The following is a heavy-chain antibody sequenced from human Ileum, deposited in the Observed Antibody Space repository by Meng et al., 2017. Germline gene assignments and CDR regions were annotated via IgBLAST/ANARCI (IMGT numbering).Heavy chain of an antibody. Sequence: QVQLVQSGAGVKKPGASVKVSCKASGYIFTRYGIGWVRQAPGQGLEWMGWISAYSGNTKYAQKLQGSVTMTTDTSTSTAYMELRNLRSDDTAVYYCARDTVGTTLGDYWGQGTLVTVSS. CDR3: ARDTVGTTLGDY. D-gene: IGHD4-23*01. CDR2: ISAYSGNT. V-gene: IGHV1-18*01. J-gene: IGHJ4*02. CDR1: GYIFTRYG.